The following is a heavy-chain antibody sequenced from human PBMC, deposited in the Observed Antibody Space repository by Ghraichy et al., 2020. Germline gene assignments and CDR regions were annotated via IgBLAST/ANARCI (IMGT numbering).Heavy chain of an antibody. CDR3: ARDLDSSGWYGYGYFDY. J-gene: IGHJ4*02. CDR1: GDSVSSNSAA. D-gene: IGHD6-19*01. Sequence: SQTLSLTCAISGDSVSSNSAAWNWIRQSPSRGLEWLGRTYYRSKWYNDYAVSVKSRITINPDTSKNQFSLQLNSVTPEDTAVYYCARDLDSSGWYGYGYFDYWGQGTLVTVSS. CDR2: TYYRSKWYN. V-gene: IGHV6-1*01.